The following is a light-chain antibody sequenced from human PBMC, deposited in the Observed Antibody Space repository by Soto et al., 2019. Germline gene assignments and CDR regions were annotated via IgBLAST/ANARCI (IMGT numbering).Light chain of an antibody. CDR1: SSNIGTNT. CDR2: SHN. Sequence: QSVLTQPPSASGTPGQRVTISCSESSSNIGTNTVNWYQQLPGTAPKLLIYSHNQRPSGVPDRFSGSKSGTSASQAISGLQSEDEADYYCAAWDDSLKGPVFGGGTKVTVL. J-gene: IGLJ2*01. V-gene: IGLV1-44*01. CDR3: AAWDDSLKGPV.